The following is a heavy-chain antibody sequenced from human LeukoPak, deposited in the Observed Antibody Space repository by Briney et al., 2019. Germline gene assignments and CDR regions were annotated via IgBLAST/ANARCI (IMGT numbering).Heavy chain of an antibody. V-gene: IGHV4-59*11. D-gene: IGHD6-19*01. CDR2: IDDIGSA. Sequence: SETLSLTCTVSGASISSHYWSWIRQPPGKGLEWIGYIDDIGSANYNPSLKSRVTISRDTSKNQFSLKLSSVTAADTAVYYCASSKTNGDSSGWYAWFDPWGQGTLVTVSS. CDR3: ASSKTNGDSSGWYAWFDP. J-gene: IGHJ5*02. CDR1: GASISSHY.